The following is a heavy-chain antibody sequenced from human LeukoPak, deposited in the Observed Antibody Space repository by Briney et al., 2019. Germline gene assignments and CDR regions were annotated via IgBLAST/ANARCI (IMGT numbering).Heavy chain of an antibody. CDR2: ISGSGGST. CDR3: ARKGWGPFDTDQIFYYYYMDV. CDR1: GFTFSSYA. V-gene: IGHV3-23*01. D-gene: IGHD2-2*02. J-gene: IGHJ6*03. Sequence: PGGSLRLSCAASGFTFSSYAMSWVRQAPGKGLEWVSAISGSGGSTYYADNVKGRFTISRDNSKNTLYLQMNSLRAEDTAVYYCARKGWGPFDTDQIFYYYYMDVWGKGTTVTVSS.